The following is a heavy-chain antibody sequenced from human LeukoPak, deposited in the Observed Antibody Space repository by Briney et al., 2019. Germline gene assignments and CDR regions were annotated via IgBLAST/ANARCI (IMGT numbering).Heavy chain of an antibody. V-gene: IGHV4-34*01. CDR1: GGSFSGYY. CDR3: ARANPMDV. J-gene: IGHJ6*02. Sequence: PSETLSLTCDVYGGSFSGYYWSWIRQPPGKGLEWIGEINHSGSTNYNPSLKSRVTISVDTSKNQFSLKLSSVTAADTAVYYCARANPMDVWGQGTTVTVSS. CDR2: INHSGST.